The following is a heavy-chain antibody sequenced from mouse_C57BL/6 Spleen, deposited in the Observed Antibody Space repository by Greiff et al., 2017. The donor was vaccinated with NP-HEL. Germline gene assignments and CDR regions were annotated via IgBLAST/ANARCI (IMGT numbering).Heavy chain of an antibody. CDR2: IDPSDSYT. D-gene: IGHD2-3*01. Sequence: VQLQQPGAELVMPGASVKLSCKASGYTFTSYWMHWVKQRPGQGLEWIGEIDPSDSYTNYNHKFKGKSTLTVDKSSSTAYMQLSSLTSEDSAVYYCARSRLLEAMDYWGQGTSVTVSS. CDR1: GYTFTSYW. CDR3: ARSRLLEAMDY. V-gene: IGHV1-69*01. J-gene: IGHJ4*01.